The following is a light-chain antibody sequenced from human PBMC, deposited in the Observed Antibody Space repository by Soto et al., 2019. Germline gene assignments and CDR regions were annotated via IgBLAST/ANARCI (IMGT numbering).Light chain of an antibody. CDR1: QSISNW. V-gene: IGKV1-5*01. CDR2: HAS. CDR3: QLLNRYS. J-gene: IGKJ1*01. Sequence: SPSVPYKANKPCRASQSISNWLAWYQQKPGTAPKGLIYHASNLQSGVPSRFFCRGSGTEFTLSGISMQPDEFASYYCQLLNRYSFGEGTKVDI.